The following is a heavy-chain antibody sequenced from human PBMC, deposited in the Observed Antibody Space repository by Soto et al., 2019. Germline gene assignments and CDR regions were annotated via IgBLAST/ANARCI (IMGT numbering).Heavy chain of an antibody. CDR2: IYHSGST. D-gene: IGHD6-19*01. Sequence: SETLSLTCAVSGYSISSGYYWGWIRQPPGKGLEWIGSIYHSGSTYYNPSLKSRVTISVDTSKNQFSLKLSSVTAADTAVYYCARDARALIAVAGTVDAFDIWGQGTLVTVSS. CDR1: GYSISSGYY. CDR3: ARDARALIAVAGTVDAFDI. J-gene: IGHJ3*02. V-gene: IGHV4-38-2*02.